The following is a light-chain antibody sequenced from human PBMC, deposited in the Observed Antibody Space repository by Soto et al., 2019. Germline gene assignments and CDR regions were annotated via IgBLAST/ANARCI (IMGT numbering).Light chain of an antibody. CDR1: QSVSTN. CDR3: HQRQSWPRT. V-gene: IGKV3-15*01. J-gene: IGKJ1*01. Sequence: EIVMTQSPAILSVSPGERATLSCRASQSVSTNLAWFQQKPGQTPRLLFNGASTRATGIPARFSASGTGTDFTLTISDVQPEDFAVYYCHQRQSWPRTFGQGTKVDIK. CDR2: GAS.